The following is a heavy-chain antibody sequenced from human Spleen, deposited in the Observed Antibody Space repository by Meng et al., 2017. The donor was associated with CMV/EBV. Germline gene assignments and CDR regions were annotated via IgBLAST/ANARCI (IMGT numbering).Heavy chain of an antibody. J-gene: IGHJ4*02. D-gene: IGHD3-3*01. CDR1: GGTFSSYA. CDR3: ARASGVGRSAPGDY. V-gene: IGHV1-69*12. Sequence: VQLGESGAGVKKPWSSVKVSCNASGGTFSSYAISWVRQAPGQGLEWMGGIIPIFGTANYAQKFQGRVTITADESTSTAYMELSSLRSEDTAVYYCARASGVGRSAPGDYWGQGTLVTVSS. CDR2: IIPIFGTA.